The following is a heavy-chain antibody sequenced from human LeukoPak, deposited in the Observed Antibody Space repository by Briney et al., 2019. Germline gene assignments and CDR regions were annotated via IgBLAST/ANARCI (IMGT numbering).Heavy chain of an antibody. Sequence: GGSLRLSCAASGFTFSSYWMHWVRQVPGKGLEWVSSITSSSGYIYYADSMKGRFTISRDNAKNSLYLQMNSLRAEDTAVYYCARDLARLGGYFDYWGQGTLVTVSS. J-gene: IGHJ4*02. D-gene: IGHD3-16*01. CDR2: ITSSSGYI. CDR1: GFTFSSYW. V-gene: IGHV3-21*01. CDR3: ARDLARLGGYFDY.